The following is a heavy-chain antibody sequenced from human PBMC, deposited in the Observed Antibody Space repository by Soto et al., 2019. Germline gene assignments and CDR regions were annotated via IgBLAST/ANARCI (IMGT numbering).Heavy chain of an antibody. J-gene: IGHJ4*02. V-gene: IGHV3-48*03. CDR3: ARGLRNYYDRRGLHY. D-gene: IGHD3-22*01. CDR1: EFTFSNYE. CDR2: ISYTGSTI. Sequence: EVQLVESGGGLVQPGGSLRLSCVGSEFTFSNYEMNWVRQAPGKGLEWVSYISYTGSTIYYADSVRGRFTISRDNSKNSLYLQMNSLRAEETAVYYCARGLRNYYDRRGLHYWGQGTLVTVSS.